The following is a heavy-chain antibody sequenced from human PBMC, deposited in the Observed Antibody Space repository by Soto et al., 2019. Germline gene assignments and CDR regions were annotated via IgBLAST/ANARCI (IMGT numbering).Heavy chain of an antibody. CDR2: VIPGLSIT. D-gene: IGHD2-15*01. CDR1: GGTFSSYT. V-gene: IGHV1-69*01. Sequence: QVQLVQSGAEVKKTGSSVKVSCKASGGTFSSYTISWVRQAPGQGLEWMGGVIPGLSITNYAQKFQDRVTISADGSTTTAYMELSSLRSEDTAVYYCASLRSFCYDMDVWGQGTPVTVSS. J-gene: IGHJ6*02. CDR3: ASLRSFCYDMDV.